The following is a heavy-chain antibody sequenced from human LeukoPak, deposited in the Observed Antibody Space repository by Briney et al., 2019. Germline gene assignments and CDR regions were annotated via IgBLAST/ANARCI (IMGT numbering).Heavy chain of an antibody. CDR2: INHSGST. J-gene: IGHJ4*02. V-gene: IGHV4-34*01. D-gene: IGHD2-2*01. CDR3: ARALRVPAAPPYFDY. CDR1: GGSFGGYY. Sequence: SETLSLTCAVYGGSFGGYYWSWIRQPPGKGLEWIGEINHSGSTNYNPSLKSRVTILVDTSKNQVSLKLSSVTAADTAVYYCARALRVPAAPPYFDYWGQGTLVTVSS.